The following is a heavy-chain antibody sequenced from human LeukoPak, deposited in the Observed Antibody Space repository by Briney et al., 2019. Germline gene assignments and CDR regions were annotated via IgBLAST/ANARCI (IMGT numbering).Heavy chain of an antibody. D-gene: IGHD3-22*01. V-gene: IGHV4-39*01. CDR3: ARRVDSSGYFYYFDY. CDR2: VYYSGST. CDR1: GGSISSGGYY. Sequence: SQTLSLTCTVSGGSISSGGYYWSWIRQPPGKGLEWIGSVYYSGSTYYNPSLKSRVTISVDTSKNQFSLKLSSVTAADTAVYYCARRVDSSGYFYYFDYWGQGTLVTVSS. J-gene: IGHJ4*02.